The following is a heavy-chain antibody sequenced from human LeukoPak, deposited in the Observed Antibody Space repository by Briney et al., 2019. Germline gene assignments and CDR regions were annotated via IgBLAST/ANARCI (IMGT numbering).Heavy chain of an antibody. D-gene: IGHD3-3*01. CDR2: ISAGGGRT. Sequence: GGSLRLSCAASGFTFSKYAMSWVRQAPGNGLEWVSSISAGGGRTYSADSVKSRFTISRDNSNNTLSLQMNTLRADDTAVYYCAKSTKGATFDPFDYWGQGTLVTVSS. V-gene: IGHV3-23*01. CDR1: GFTFSKYA. CDR3: AKSTKGATFDPFDY. J-gene: IGHJ4*02.